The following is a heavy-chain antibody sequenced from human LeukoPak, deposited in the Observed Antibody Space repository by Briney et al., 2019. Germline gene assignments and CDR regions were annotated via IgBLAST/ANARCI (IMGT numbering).Heavy chain of an antibody. CDR2: IFDSGST. Sequence: PSETLSLTCTVSGGSITSGTYYWGWIRQPPGKGLEWIGSIFDSGSTYYNRSLKSRVTIDIDTPNNQFSLRLSSVTAADAAVYYCARHWKGDYGNYERPLDCWGQGTLVTVS. J-gene: IGHJ4*02. CDR1: GGSITSGTYY. D-gene: IGHD4-11*01. V-gene: IGHV4-39*01. CDR3: ARHWKGDYGNYERPLDC.